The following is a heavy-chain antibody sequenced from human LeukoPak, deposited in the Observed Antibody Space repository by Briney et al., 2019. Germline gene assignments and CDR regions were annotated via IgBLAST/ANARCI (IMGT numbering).Heavy chain of an antibody. CDR2: IKTKTDGGTT. V-gene: IGHV3-15*01. CDR1: GLTYSSFA. Sequence: GGSLRLSCTASGLTYSSFAMSWVRQAPGKGLEWVGRIKTKTDGGTTDYAASVKGRFIISRDDSKSTLYLQMNSLKTEDTAVYYCTTAVSSGWYWYFDLWGRGTRVAVSS. J-gene: IGHJ2*01. D-gene: IGHD6-19*01. CDR3: TTAVSSGWYWYFDL.